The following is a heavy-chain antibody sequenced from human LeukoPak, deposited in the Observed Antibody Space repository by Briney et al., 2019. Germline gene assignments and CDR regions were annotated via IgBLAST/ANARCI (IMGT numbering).Heavy chain of an antibody. Sequence: GGSLRISCAASGFTFSNIAMTWVRQAPGERLEWVSTISGSGESTYYADPLKGRFNISRDHSKNTVYLHMNSLRAEDTAVYYCAKINGPILTGKLDCWGQGTLVTVSS. V-gene: IGHV3-23*01. CDR3: AKINGPILTGKLDC. CDR2: ISGSGEST. CDR1: GFTFSNIA. J-gene: IGHJ4*02. D-gene: IGHD3-9*01.